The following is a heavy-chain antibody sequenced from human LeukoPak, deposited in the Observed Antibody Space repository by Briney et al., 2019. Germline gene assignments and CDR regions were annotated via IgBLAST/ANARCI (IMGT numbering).Heavy chain of an antibody. CDR1: AFSLSSYA. V-gene: IGHV3-64D*06. CDR3: VKYPLTDGSGRRPHYFDY. D-gene: IGHD3-10*01. J-gene: IGHJ4*02. CDR2: ISSNVAST. Sequence: GSMRLSSSPAAFSLSSYAMDCVRPAPGGGLGYVSAISSNVASTFYTDSVKGTFTIYTDNSTNTLYLQMSSPRAKETAVYYCVKYPLTDGSGRRPHYFDYWGQGTLVTVSS.